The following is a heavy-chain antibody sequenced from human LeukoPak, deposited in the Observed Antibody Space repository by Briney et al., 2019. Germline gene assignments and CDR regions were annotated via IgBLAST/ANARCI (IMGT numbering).Heavy chain of an antibody. CDR2: ISGSGGST. V-gene: IGHV3-23*01. CDR1: GFTFSSYA. D-gene: IGHD3-10*01. CDR3: AKDAYYGSGSSLVAFDI. J-gene: IGHJ3*02. Sequence: PGGSLRLSCAASGFTFSSYAMSWVRQAPGKGLEWVSAISGSGGSTYYADSVKGRFTISRDNSKNTLYLQMNSLRAEDTAVYYCAKDAYYGSGSSLVAFDIWGQGTMVTVSS.